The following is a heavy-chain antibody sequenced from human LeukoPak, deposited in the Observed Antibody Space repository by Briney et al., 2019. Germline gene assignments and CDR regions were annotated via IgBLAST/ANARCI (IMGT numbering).Heavy chain of an antibody. V-gene: IGHV3-7*01. CDR2: IKQDGSEK. CDR1: GFTFSSYT. D-gene: IGHD5-12*01. J-gene: IGHJ4*02. CDR3: ARPGAYSGYDSGY. Sequence: GGSLRLSCAASGFTFSSYTMNWVRQAPGKGLEWVANIKQDGSEKYYVDSVKGRFTISRDNAKNSLYLQMNSLRAEDTAVYYCARPGAYSGYDSGYWGQGTLVTVSS.